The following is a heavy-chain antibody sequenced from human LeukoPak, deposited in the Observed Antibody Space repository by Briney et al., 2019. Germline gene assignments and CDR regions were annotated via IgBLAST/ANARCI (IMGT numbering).Heavy chain of an antibody. CDR3: ARGTKSYYYGMDV. J-gene: IGHJ6*02. CDR1: GFTFSSYG. Sequence: PGGSLRLSCAASGFTFSSYGMHWVRQAPGKGLEWVAVIWYDGSNKYYADSVKGRFTISRDNSKNTLYLQMNSLRAEDTAVYYCARGTKSYYYGMDVWGQGTTVTVSS. V-gene: IGHV3-33*01. D-gene: IGHD3-3*01. CDR2: IWYDGSNK.